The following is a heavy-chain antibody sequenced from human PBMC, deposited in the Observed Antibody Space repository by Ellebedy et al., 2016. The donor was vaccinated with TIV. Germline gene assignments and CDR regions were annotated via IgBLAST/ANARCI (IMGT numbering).Heavy chain of an antibody. CDR3: ARDDPSGWLDP. V-gene: IGHV4-59*01. J-gene: IGHJ5*02. Sequence: MPSETLSLTCTVSGGSITSFYWSWIRQTPGKGLDYIGNIYYTGSTNYNPSLKSRVTISIDTSKNQFSLRLTSVTAADTAVYYCARDDPSGWLDPWGQGTLVTVST. D-gene: IGHD3-10*01. CDR2: IYYTGST. CDR1: GGSITSFY.